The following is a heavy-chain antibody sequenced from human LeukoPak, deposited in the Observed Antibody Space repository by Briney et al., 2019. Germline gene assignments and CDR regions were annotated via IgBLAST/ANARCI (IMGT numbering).Heavy chain of an antibody. D-gene: IGHD3-22*01. V-gene: IGHV4-39*01. Sequence: SETLSLTCTVSGDSIRSTANYWGWIRQPPGKGLEWIGSVYHTGNTYYNSSLQSRVTSSVDPSKNQFSLKLTSVTAADTAVYYCAHEDYNDFNTFDFWGQGTLVTVSS. J-gene: IGHJ4*02. CDR3: AHEDYNDFNTFDF. CDR1: GDSIRSTANY. CDR2: VYHTGNT.